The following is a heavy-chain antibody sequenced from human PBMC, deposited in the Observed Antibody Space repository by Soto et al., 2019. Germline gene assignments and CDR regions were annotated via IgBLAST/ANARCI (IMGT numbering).Heavy chain of an antibody. Sequence: SETLSLTCTVSGDSISYSYWSWIRQPPGKGLEWIGNICNSASTNYNPALKSRVTTSLDMSKNQFSLKLTSVTAADTAVYYCVRDRVGVSSNWFDSWGRGILVTVSS. J-gene: IGHJ5*01. CDR2: ICNSAST. V-gene: IGHV4-59*01. CDR3: VRDRVGVSSNWFDS. D-gene: IGHD1-26*01. CDR1: GDSISYSY.